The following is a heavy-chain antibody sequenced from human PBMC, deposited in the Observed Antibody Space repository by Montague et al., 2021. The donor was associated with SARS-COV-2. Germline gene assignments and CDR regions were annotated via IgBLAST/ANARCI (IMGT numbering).Heavy chain of an antibody. V-gene: IGHV4-38-2*01. J-gene: IGHJ4*02. CDR1: GFSISSGFY. D-gene: IGHD5-12*01. CDR2: VYHSGYT. Sequence: SETLPLTCSVSGFSISSGFYWAWIRQSPGKGPEWIGTVYHSGYTHYNPSLKGRVTVSIDTSKNQFSLTVTSVTAADTAVYFCARRGYTGSDYFDYWGQGTLVTVSS. CDR3: ARRGYTGSDYFDY.